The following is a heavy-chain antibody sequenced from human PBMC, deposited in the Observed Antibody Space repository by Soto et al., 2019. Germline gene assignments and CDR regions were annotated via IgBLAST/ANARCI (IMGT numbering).Heavy chain of an antibody. CDR1: GYTFTHYY. V-gene: IGHV1-46*01. J-gene: IGHJ4*02. Sequence: QVQLVQSGAEVKKPGASVRVSCKASGYTFTHYYIHWVRQAPGQGLEWMGIINPNGGITTYAQKFRAAITMTKDTSTSTVYLELSSVRSEDSAVYYCATTVNSAMAFDYWGQGTLVTVSS. D-gene: IGHD5-18*01. CDR2: INPNGGIT. CDR3: ATTVNSAMAFDY.